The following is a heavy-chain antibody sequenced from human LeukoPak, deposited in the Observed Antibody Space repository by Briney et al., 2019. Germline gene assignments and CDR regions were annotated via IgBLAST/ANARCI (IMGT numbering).Heavy chain of an antibody. V-gene: IGHV4-39*01. J-gene: IGHJ6*02. D-gene: IGHD2-8*01. CDR2: IYYSGST. Sequence: SETLSLTCTVSGGSISSSSYYWGWIRQPPGKGLEWIGSIYYSGSTYYNPSLKSRVTISVDTSKNQFSLKLSSVTAADTAVYYCANARDPVRYGMDVWGQGTTVTVSS. CDR3: ANARDPVRYGMDV. CDR1: GGSISSSSYY.